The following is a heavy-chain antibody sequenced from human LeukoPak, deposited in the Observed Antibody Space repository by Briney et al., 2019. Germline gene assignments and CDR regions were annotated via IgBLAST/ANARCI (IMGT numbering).Heavy chain of an antibody. D-gene: IGHD4-17*01. CDR2: IYYSGST. J-gene: IGHJ4*02. CDR3: ARAQGYGDYGIYYFDY. CDR1: GGSFSGYY. V-gene: IGHV4-59*01. Sequence: SETLSLTCAVYGGSFSGYYWSWIRQPPGKGLEWIGYIYYSGSTNYNPSLKSRVTISVDTSKNQFSLKLSSVTAADTAVYYCARAQGYGDYGIYYFDYWGQGTLVTVSS.